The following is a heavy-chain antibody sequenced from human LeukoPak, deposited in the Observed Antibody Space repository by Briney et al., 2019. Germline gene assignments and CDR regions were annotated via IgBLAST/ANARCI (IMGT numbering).Heavy chain of an antibody. CDR2: IQYSGNTK. CDR1: GFTFSNYG. J-gene: IGHJ4*02. CDR3: AKDQWLVLNY. Sequence: GGSLRLSCAASGFTFSNYGMHWVRQAPGKGLEWVAFIQYSGNTKNYAESVKGRFTISRDNSRNTLYLQMNSLRSEDTALYYCAKDQWLVLNYWGQGTLVTVSS. D-gene: IGHD6-19*01. V-gene: IGHV3-30*02.